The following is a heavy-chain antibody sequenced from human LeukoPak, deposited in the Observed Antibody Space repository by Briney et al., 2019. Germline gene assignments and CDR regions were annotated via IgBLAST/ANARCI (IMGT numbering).Heavy chain of an antibody. CDR3: ATHRGPYYYDSSERPDI. V-gene: IGHV5-51*01. CDR2: IYPGDSDT. J-gene: IGHJ3*02. D-gene: IGHD3-22*01. CDR1: GYSFTSYW. Sequence: GESLKISCKGSGYSFTSYWIGWVRQMPGKGLEWMGIIYPGDSDTRYSPSFQGQVTISADKSISTAYLQWSSLKASDTAMYYCATHRGPYYYDSSERPDIWGQGTMVTVSS.